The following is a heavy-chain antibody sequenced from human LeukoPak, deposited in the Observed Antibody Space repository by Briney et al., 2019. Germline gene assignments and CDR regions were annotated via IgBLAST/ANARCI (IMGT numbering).Heavy chain of an antibody. CDR2: IYYTGST. CDR3: ASHGSSGHDPLT. Sequence: PSKALSLTCIEEICSYKYFYMILSERPPGKGLEWIGYIYYTGSTSYNPSLKSRVTISLDTSKSQFSLRLTSVTAADTAVYYCASHGSSGHDPLTWGQGTLVTVSS. D-gene: IGHD5-12*01. V-gene: IGHV4-59*08. CDR1: EICSYKYFY. J-gene: IGHJ4*01.